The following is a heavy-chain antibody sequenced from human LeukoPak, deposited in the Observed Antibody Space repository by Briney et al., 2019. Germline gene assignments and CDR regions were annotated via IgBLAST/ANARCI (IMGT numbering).Heavy chain of an antibody. Sequence: ASVKVSCKASGYTFTSYYIHWVRQAPGQGLEWMGLINPNTGVTKFAQRFRGRVTMSRDTSISTAYMELNRLTSDDTAVYYCARGDYGRADPWGQGSLVTVSS. CDR1: GYTFTSYY. D-gene: IGHD4-17*01. CDR2: INPNTGVT. J-gene: IGHJ5*02. CDR3: ARGDYGRADP. V-gene: IGHV1-2*02.